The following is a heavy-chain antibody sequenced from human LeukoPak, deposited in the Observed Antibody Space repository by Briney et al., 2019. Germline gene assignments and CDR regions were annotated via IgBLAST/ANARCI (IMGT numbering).Heavy chain of an antibody. CDR1: GYSFTNHW. CDR3: ARQKYSSGHDGFDV. J-gene: IGHJ3*01. CDR2: IYPGDSDT. V-gene: IGHV5-51*01. Sequence: NRGEPLKISCKGSGYSFTNHWIGWVRQMPGKGLEWMGVIYPGDSDTNYSPSFQGQATISADESINTAYLQWSSLNASATGIYYCARQKYSSGHDGFDVWGQGTMVTVS. D-gene: IGHD6-19*01.